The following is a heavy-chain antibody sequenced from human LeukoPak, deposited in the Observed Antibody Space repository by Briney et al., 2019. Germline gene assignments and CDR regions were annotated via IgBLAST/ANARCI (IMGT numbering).Heavy chain of an antibody. V-gene: IGHV4-39*07. J-gene: IGHJ5*02. CDR2: IYYSGST. CDR1: GGSISSSRYY. CDR3: ARSIVGGCPDT. Sequence: PSETLSLTCTVSGGSISSSRYYWGWIRQPPGKGLEWIGSIYYSGSTYYNPSLKSRVTTSVDTSKNQFSLKLSSVTAADTAVYYCARSIVGGCPDTWGQGTLVIVSS. D-gene: IGHD2-15*01.